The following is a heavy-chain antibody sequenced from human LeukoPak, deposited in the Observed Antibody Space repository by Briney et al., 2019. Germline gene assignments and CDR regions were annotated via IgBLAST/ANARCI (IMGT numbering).Heavy chain of an antibody. Sequence: EASVKVSCKASGYTFTSYDINWVRQATGQGLEWMGWMNPNSGNTGYAQKFQGRVTMTRNTSISTAYMELSSLRSEDTAVYYCARDGYYYDSSGYYASFDYWGQGTLVTVSS. D-gene: IGHD3-22*01. CDR1: GYTFTSYD. CDR2: MNPNSGNT. CDR3: ARDGYYYDSSGYYASFDY. J-gene: IGHJ4*02. V-gene: IGHV1-8*01.